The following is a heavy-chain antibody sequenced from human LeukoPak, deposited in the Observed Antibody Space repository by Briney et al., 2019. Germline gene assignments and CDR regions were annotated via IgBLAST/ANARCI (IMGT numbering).Heavy chain of an antibody. J-gene: IGHJ4*02. CDR3: ARDPPFIVGATFFGY. CDR1: GLTVSSNY. CDR2: IYSGGST. Sequence: PPGGSLRLSCAASGLTVSSNYMSWVRQAPGKGLEWVSVIYSGGSTYYADSVKGRFTISRDNSKNTLYLQMNSLRAEDTAVYYCARDPPFIVGATFFGYWGQGTLVTVSS. V-gene: IGHV3-53*01. D-gene: IGHD1-26*01.